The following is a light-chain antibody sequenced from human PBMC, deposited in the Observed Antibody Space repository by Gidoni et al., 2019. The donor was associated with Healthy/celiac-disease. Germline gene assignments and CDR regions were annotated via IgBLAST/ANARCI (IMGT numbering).Light chain of an antibody. CDR3: QQRSSSPLT. Sequence: EIVLTQSPATLSLSPGDRATLAFRASQSVSSYLAWYQQKPGQAPRLLIYDASNRATGIPARFSGSGSGTDFTLTISSLQPEDFAVYYCQQRSSSPLTFGRGTKVEIK. V-gene: IGKV3-11*01. CDR2: DAS. CDR1: QSVSSY. J-gene: IGKJ4*01.